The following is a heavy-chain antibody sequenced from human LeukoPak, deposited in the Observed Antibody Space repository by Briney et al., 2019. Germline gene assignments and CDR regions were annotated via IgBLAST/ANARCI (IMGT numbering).Heavy chain of an antibody. CDR3: LRDFDY. Sequence: GGSLILSCAASGFTFSSYGMHWVRQAPGRGLEWVAVISYDGTNKYYADSVKGRFTISRDNSKNTLYLQMDSLRAEDTAVYYCLRDFDYWGQGTLVTVSS. J-gene: IGHJ4*02. V-gene: IGHV3-30*03. D-gene: IGHD4-17*01. CDR2: ISYDGTNK. CDR1: GFTFSSYG.